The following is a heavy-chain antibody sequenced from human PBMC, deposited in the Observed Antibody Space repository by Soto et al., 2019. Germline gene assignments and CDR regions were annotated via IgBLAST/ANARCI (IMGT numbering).Heavy chain of an antibody. D-gene: IGHD3-16*02. CDR3: ARQGEISAEYYYYGMDV. V-gene: IGHV4-39*01. Sequence: SETLSLTCTVSGGSISSSSYYWGWIRQPPGKGLEWIGSIYYSGSTYYNPSLKSRVTISVDTSKNQFSLKLSSVTAADTAVYYCARQGEISAEYYYYGMDVWGQGTMVTVSS. CDR1: GGSISSSSYY. J-gene: IGHJ6*02. CDR2: IYYSGST.